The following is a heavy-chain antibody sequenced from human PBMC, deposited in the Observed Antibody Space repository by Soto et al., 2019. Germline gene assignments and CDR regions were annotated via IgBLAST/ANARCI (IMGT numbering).Heavy chain of an antibody. J-gene: IGHJ6*02. V-gene: IGHV3-23*01. CDR1: GFSFSTYA. CDR2: ISGSGATT. Sequence: EVQLLESGGGLVQPGGSLRLSCAASGFSFSTYAMTWVRQAPGKGLEWVSAISGSGATTYYTDSVKGRFTISRDNSKNTLYLQMNSLRAEDTALYYCAKCRSVYFYYGMDVWGQGTTVTVSS. CDR3: AKCRSVYFYYGMDV.